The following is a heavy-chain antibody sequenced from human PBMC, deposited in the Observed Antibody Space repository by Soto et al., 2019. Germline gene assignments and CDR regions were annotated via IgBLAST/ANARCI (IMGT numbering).Heavy chain of an antibody. D-gene: IGHD6-19*01. CDR3: LRETRYSSAFDY. CDR1: GFTFSSYS. Sequence: EVQLVESGGGLVQPGGSLRLSCAASGFTFSSYSMSWVRQAPGKGLEWVANIKQDGSEKYYVDSVKGRFTISRDNAKNSLYLQMNSLRAEDTAVYYCLRETRYSSAFDYWGQGTLVTVSS. J-gene: IGHJ4*02. V-gene: IGHV3-7*05. CDR2: IKQDGSEK.